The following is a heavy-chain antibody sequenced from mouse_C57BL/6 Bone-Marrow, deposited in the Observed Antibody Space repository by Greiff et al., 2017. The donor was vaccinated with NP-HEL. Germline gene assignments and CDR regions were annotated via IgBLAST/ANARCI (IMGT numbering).Heavy chain of an antibody. CDR1: GYAFSSSW. J-gene: IGHJ2*01. CDR2: IYPGDGDT. V-gene: IGHV1-82*01. CDR3: ASQYDGSSLFDY. D-gene: IGHD1-1*01. Sequence: VKLMESGPELVKPGASVKISCTASGYAFSSSWMNWVKQRPGKGLEWIGRIYPGDGDTNYTGKFKGKATLTADKSSSTAYMQLSSLTAEYSAVYFCASQYDGSSLFDYWGQGTTLTVSS.